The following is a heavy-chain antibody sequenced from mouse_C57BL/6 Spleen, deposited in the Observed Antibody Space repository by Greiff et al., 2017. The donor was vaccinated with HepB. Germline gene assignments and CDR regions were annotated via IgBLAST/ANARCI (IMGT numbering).Heavy chain of an antibody. CDR2: IDPSDSYT. V-gene: IGHV1-69*01. Sequence: QVQLKEPGAELVMPGASVKLSCKASGYTFTSYWMHWVKQRPGQGLEWIGEIDPSDSYTNYNQKFKGKSTLTVDKSSSTAYMQLSSLTSEDSAVYYCARSLYDYDVGGAMDYWGQGTSVTVSS. J-gene: IGHJ4*01. CDR3: ARSLYDYDVGGAMDY. CDR1: GYTFTSYW. D-gene: IGHD2-4*01.